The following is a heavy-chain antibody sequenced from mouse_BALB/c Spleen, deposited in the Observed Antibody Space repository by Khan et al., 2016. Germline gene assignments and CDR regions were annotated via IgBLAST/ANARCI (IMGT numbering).Heavy chain of an antibody. CDR3: KGFGDDADFDY. CDR1: GFTITDYY. V-gene: IGHV14-4*02. CDR2: IDPDNGDT. J-gene: IGHJ2*01. D-gene: IGHD2-3*01. Sequence: VQLQQSGAELVRPGASVKLSCKASGFTITDYYIHWVKQRPEQGLEWIGGIDPDNGDTDYNPKFKGKATMTADTSSNTAYMQLHSLTSEDSAVSYCKGFGDDADFDYWGQGTTLTVSS.